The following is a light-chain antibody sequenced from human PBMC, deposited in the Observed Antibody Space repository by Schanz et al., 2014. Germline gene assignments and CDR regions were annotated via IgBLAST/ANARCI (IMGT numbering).Light chain of an antibody. Sequence: QSGLAQPAAVSGSPGQSITISCTGGAFDVGGYNYVSWYQVFPGRAPTLMIYDVSKRPSGVPDRFSGSQSGNTASLTISGLQAVDEADYYCSSYTSSSTWVFGGGTKLTVL. V-gene: IGLV2-14*03. CDR2: DVS. J-gene: IGLJ3*02. CDR3: SSYTSSSTWV. CDR1: AFDVGGYNY.